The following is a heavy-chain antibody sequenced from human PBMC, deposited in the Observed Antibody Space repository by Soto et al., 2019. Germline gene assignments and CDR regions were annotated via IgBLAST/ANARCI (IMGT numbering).Heavy chain of an antibody. D-gene: IGHD5-18*01. CDR3: ASSRDSYGREGFDY. V-gene: IGHV3-23*01. Sequence: EVQLLESGGGLVQPGGSLRLSCAASGFTFSSYAMSWVRQAPGKGLEWVSATSGSGGSTYYAASVKGRFTTSRDNPKNTLYLQMNSLRAEDTAVYYCASSRDSYGREGFDYWGQGTLVTVSS. CDR2: TSGSGGST. J-gene: IGHJ4*02. CDR1: GFTFSSYA.